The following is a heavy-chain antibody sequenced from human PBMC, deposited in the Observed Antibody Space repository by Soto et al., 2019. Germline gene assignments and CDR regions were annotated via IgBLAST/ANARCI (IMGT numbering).Heavy chain of an antibody. J-gene: IGHJ4*02. D-gene: IGHD3-16*01. CDR3: ARDRGRGGVKDY. CDR2: IYYIGST. Sequence: SETLSLTCTVSGGSISSGCYYWSWIRQHPGKGLEWIGYIYYIGSTYYNPSLKSRVTISVDTSKNQFSLKLSSVTAADTAVYYCARDRGRGGVKDYCGQGTLVTVCS. V-gene: IGHV4-31*03. CDR1: GGSISSGCYY.